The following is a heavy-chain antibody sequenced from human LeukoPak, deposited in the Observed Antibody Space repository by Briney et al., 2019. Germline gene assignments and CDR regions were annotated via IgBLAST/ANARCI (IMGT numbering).Heavy chain of an antibody. CDR2: IIGRGGRT. J-gene: IGHJ3*02. Sequence: GGSLSLSCAASGFTFSIYAMRWVRQAPGKGVEWVSDIIGRGGRTYYADSGKGRFTISRDNCKNTIYVQMNSLRAEDTAVYYCAKMGDGYYDSSGPFDVFDIWGQGTMVTVSS. V-gene: IGHV3-23*01. CDR1: GFTFSIYA. CDR3: AKMGDGYYDSSGPFDVFDI. D-gene: IGHD3-22*01.